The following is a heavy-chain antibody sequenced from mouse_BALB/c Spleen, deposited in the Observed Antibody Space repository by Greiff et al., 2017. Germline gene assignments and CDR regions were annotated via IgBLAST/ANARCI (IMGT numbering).Heavy chain of an antibody. V-gene: IGHV7-3*02. J-gene: IGHJ4*01. CDR2: IRNKANGYTT. Sequence: DVQLVESGGGLVQPGGSLRLSCATSGFTFTDYYMSWVRQPPGKALEWLGFIRNKANGYTTEYSASVKGRFTISRDNSQSILYLQMNTLRAEDSATYYCARVFNWDDAMDYWGQGTSVTVSS. CDR3: ARVFNWDDAMDY. D-gene: IGHD4-1*01. CDR1: GFTFTDYY.